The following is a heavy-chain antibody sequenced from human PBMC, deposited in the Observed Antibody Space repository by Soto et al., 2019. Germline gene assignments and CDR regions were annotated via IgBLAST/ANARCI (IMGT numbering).Heavy chain of an antibody. CDR1: GGSIGGGGDY. D-gene: IGHD3-9*01. V-gene: IGHV4-31*03. J-gene: IGHJ4*02. CDR3: ARYPRVYYDILTGYSQSPYYFDY. CDR2: IYYSGST. Sequence: SETLSLTCRVSGGSIGGGGDYWSWIRQHPGKGLEWIGYIYYSGSTYYNPSLKSRVTISVDTSKNQFSLKLSSVTAADTAVYYCARYPRVYYDILTGYSQSPYYFDYWGQGTLVTVSS.